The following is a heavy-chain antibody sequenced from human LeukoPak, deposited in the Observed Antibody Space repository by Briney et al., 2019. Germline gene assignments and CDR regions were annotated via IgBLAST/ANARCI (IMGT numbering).Heavy chain of an antibody. CDR3: ARNNGMDV. CDR1: GFTFSTYS. J-gene: IGHJ6*02. Sequence: PGGSLRLSCTASGFTFSTYSMNWVRQAPGKGLEWVSYISSSSSAIYYVDSVKGRFTISRDNANNSLYLQMNSLRAEDTALYHCARNNGMDVWGQGTTVIVSS. CDR2: ISSSSSAI. V-gene: IGHV3-48*01.